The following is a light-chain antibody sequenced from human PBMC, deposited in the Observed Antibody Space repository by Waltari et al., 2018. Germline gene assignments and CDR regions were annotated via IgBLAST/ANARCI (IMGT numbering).Light chain of an antibody. V-gene: IGKV1-5*03. CDR1: QTITNW. CDR3: QQYDNYPYT. J-gene: IGKJ2*01. Sequence: IQMTQSPSTLSASVGDRVTITCRASQTITNWLAWYQQKPGEAPKPLIYNASTLDMGVPSRFSGSGSGTEFTLTISSLQPDDFATYYCQQYDNYPYTFGQGTKLEIK. CDR2: NAS.